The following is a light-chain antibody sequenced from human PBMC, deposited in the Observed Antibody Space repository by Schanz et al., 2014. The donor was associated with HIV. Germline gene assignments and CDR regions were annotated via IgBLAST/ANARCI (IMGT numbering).Light chain of an antibody. J-gene: IGLJ7*01. V-gene: IGLV2-11*01. Sequence: QSVLTQPRSVSGSPGQSVTISCTGTSSDVGGYNSVSWYQQHPGKAPKLMLYDVSKRPSGVPDRFSGSKSGDTASLTISGLQAEDEADYYCCSFTSSNTLLFGGGTQLTVL. CDR1: SSDVGGYNS. CDR2: DVS. CDR3: CSFTSSNTLL.